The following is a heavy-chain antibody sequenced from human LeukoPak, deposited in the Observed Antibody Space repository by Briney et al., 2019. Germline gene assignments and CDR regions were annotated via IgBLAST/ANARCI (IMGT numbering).Heavy chain of an antibody. Sequence: ASVNVSCTASGYTFTSYDINWVRQATGQGLEWMGWINPNSGGTNYAQKFQGRVTMTRDTSISTAYMELSRLRSDDTAVYYCARDRDSSSPYGMDVWGQGTTVTVSS. CDR2: INPNSGGT. CDR3: ARDRDSSSPYGMDV. CDR1: GYTFTSYD. J-gene: IGHJ6*02. D-gene: IGHD6-13*01. V-gene: IGHV1-2*02.